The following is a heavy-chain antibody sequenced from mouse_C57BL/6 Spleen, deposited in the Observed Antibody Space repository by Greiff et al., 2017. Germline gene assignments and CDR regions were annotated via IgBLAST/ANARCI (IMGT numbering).Heavy chain of an antibody. CDR1: GFSLTSYG. CDR2: IWSGGST. V-gene: IGHV2-2*01. CDR3: ARKSLRDEFAMDY. D-gene: IGHD3-3*01. J-gene: IGHJ4*01. Sequence: VQLQQSGPGLVQPSQSLSITCTVSGFSLTSYGVHWVRQSPGKGLEWLGVIWSGGSTDYNAAFISRLSISKDNSKSQVFFKMNSLQADDTAIYYCARKSLRDEFAMDYWGQGTSVTVSS.